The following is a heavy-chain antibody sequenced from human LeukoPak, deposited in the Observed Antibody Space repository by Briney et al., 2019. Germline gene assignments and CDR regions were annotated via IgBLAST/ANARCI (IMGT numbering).Heavy chain of an antibody. V-gene: IGHV3-30*03. J-gene: IGHJ1*01. CDR3: ASEFRMGHSGWSGYFQL. D-gene: IGHD6-19*01. CDR2: ISYDGNIK. Sequence: TGGSLRLSCAASGFAFSSYGMHWVRQAPGEGLEWVALISYDGNIKYYADSVKGRFTISRDNSNNMLYLQVNSLRVEDTAVYHCASEFRMGHSGWSGYFQLWGQGTLATVSS. CDR1: GFAFSSYG.